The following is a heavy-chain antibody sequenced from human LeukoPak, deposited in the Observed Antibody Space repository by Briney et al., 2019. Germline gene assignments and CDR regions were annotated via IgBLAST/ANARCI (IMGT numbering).Heavy chain of an antibody. Sequence: GGSLRLSCAASGFTFSSYWMHWVRQAPGKGLVWVSRINSDGSSTSYADSVKGRFTISRDNAKNTLYLQMNSLRAEDTAVYYCARDRGYSYGFRYYYMDVWGKGTTVTVSS. J-gene: IGHJ6*03. D-gene: IGHD5-18*01. CDR1: GFTFSSYW. V-gene: IGHV3-74*01. CDR3: ARDRGYSYGFRYYYMDV. CDR2: INSDGSST.